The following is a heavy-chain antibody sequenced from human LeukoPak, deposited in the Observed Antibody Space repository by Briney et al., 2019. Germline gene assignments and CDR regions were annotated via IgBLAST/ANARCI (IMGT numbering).Heavy chain of an antibody. CDR1: GYTFTGYY. Sequence: GASVTVSCKASGYTFTGYYMHWVRQAPGQGLEWMGWINPNSGGTNYAQKFQGRVTMTRDTSISTAYMELSRLRSDDTAVYYCARAPWGLNRSAYYYMDVWGKGTTVTVSS. V-gene: IGHV1-2*02. CDR2: INPNSGGT. J-gene: IGHJ6*03. CDR3: ARAPWGLNRSAYYYMDV. D-gene: IGHD1-26*01.